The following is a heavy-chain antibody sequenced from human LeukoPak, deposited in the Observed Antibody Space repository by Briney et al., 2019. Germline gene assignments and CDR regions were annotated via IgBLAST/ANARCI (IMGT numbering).Heavy chain of an antibody. CDR1: GVSISSYC. D-gene: IGHD2-21*02. Sequence: SETLSLTRTVSGVSISSYCWSWIRQPPGKGLEWMGYIYYSGSTNYNPSLMSRVTISVDTSKNQFSLKLSSVTAADTAVYYCARQHIVVVTASESWFDPWGQGTLVTVSP. CDR3: ARQHIVVVTASESWFDP. V-gene: IGHV4-59*01. J-gene: IGHJ5*02. CDR2: IYYSGST.